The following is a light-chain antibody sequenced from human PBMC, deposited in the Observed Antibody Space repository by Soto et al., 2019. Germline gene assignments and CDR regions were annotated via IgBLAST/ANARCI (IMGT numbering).Light chain of an antibody. Sequence: EIVLTQSPGTLSLSPGERATLSCRASQSVSSSYLAWYQQKPGQAPRLLIYGASSRATGLPERFSGSGSGPNLTLTISRLEPEDFAVYYCQQYGSSITFGQGTRLEIK. CDR3: QQYGSSIT. CDR1: QSVSSSY. J-gene: IGKJ5*01. CDR2: GAS. V-gene: IGKV3-20*01.